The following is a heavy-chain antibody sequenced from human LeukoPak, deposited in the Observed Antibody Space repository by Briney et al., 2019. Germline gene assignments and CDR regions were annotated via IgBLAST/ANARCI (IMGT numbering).Heavy chain of an antibody. J-gene: IGHJ5*02. CDR2: INHSGST. CDR3: AREGYGSGSYNWFDP. D-gene: IGHD3-10*01. V-gene: IGHV4-34*01. CDR1: GGSFSGYY. Sequence: PSETLSLTCAVYGGSFSGYYWSWIRQPPGKGLERIGEINHSGSTNYNPSLKSRVTISVDTSKNQFSLKLSSVTAADTAVYYCAREGYGSGSYNWFDPWGQGTLVTVSS.